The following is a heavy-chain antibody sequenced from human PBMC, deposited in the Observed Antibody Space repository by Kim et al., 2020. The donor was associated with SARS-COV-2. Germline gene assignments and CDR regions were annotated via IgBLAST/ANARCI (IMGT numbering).Heavy chain of an antibody. D-gene: IGHD3-10*01. V-gene: IGHV1-3*01. J-gene: IGHJ5*02. CDR1: GYTFTSYA. CDR3: ARAYMVRGVINWFDP. CDR2: ISAGNGNT. Sequence: ASVKVSCKASGYTFTSYAMHWVRQAPGQRLEWMGWISAGNGNTKYSQKFQGRVTITRDTSASTAYMELSSLRSEDTAVYYCARAYMVRGVINWFDPWGQGTLVTVSS.